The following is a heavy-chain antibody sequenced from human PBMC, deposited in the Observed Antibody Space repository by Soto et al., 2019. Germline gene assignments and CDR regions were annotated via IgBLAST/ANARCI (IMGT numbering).Heavy chain of an antibody. CDR1: GISVTAIGKS. CDR2: TY. CDR3: TLRDDSSTGPIY. Sequence: GSGPTLVNPTQTLTLTCIVSGISVTAIGKSLGWIRQPPGKAPEWLALTYQYSPSLQNRVMFTKDTSKNQVVLTMTNVDPGDTATYYCTLRDDSSTGPIYWGQGIQVTVSS. V-gene: IGHV2-5*01. D-gene: IGHD3-16*01. J-gene: IGHJ4*02.